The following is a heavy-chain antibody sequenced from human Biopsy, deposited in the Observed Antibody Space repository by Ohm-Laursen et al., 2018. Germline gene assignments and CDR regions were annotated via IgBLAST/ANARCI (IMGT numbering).Heavy chain of an antibody. D-gene: IGHD5/OR15-5a*01. J-gene: IGHJ3*01. Sequence: SLRLSCAASGFRFDDYAMQWVRQAPGKGLEWVSGISWSSGTIGYADSVMGRFTVSRDNAKNSLFLQMNSLRVEDTALYYCVREMSHESTIRDSFDLWGQGTMVTVSS. CDR1: GFRFDDYA. CDR2: ISWSSGTI. V-gene: IGHV3-9*01. CDR3: VREMSHESTIRDSFDL.